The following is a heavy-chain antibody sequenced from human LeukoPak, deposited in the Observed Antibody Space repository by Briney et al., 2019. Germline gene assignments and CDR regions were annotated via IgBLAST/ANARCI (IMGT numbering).Heavy chain of an antibody. CDR1: GFTFSSYS. Sequence: PGGSLRLSCAASGFTFSSYSMNWVRQATGKGVECVSYISSSSSYIYYADSVKGRFTISRDNAKNSLYLQMNSLRAEDTAVYYCASVLYCSGGSCYHDAFDIWGQGTMVTVSS. CDR2: ISSSSSYI. D-gene: IGHD2-15*01. J-gene: IGHJ3*02. V-gene: IGHV3-21*01. CDR3: ASVLYCSGGSCYHDAFDI.